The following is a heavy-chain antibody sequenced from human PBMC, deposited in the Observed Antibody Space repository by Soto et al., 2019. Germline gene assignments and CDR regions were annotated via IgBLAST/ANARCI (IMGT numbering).Heavy chain of an antibody. J-gene: IGHJ4*02. Sequence: SETLSLTCTVSGGSISSYYWSWIRQPAGKGLEWIGRIYTSGSTNYNPSLKSRVTMSVDMSKNQFSLKLSSVTAADTAVYYCATIMPGYSYGPTYYFDYWGQGTLVTVSS. CDR2: IYTSGST. CDR3: ATIMPGYSYGPTYYFDY. CDR1: GGSISSYY. V-gene: IGHV4-4*07. D-gene: IGHD5-18*01.